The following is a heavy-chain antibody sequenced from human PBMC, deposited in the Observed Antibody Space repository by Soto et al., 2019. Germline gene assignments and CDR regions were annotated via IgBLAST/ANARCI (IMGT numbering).Heavy chain of an antibody. J-gene: IGHJ6*02. Sequence: ASVKFSCKASGYTFTSYAMHWVRQAPGQRPEWMGWINAGNGNTKYSQKFQGRVTITRDTSASTAYMELSSLRSEDTAVYYCARGTTVTTRYYYYYGMDVWGQGTTVTVSS. V-gene: IGHV1-3*01. CDR2: INAGNGNT. CDR3: ARGTTVTTRYYYYYGMDV. D-gene: IGHD4-17*01. CDR1: GYTFTSYA.